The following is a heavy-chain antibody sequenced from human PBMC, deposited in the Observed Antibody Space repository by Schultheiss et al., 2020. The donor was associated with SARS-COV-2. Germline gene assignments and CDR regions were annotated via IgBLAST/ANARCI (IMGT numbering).Heavy chain of an antibody. CDR2: IYYSGST. D-gene: IGHD5-24*01. V-gene: IGHV4-59*12. CDR1: GFTFDDYA. Sequence: ESLKISCAASGFTFDDYAMHWVRQAPGKGLEWIGYIYYSGSTNYNPSLKSRVTISVDTSKNQFSLKLSSVTAADTAVYYCARAEDGYNSLDYWGQGTLVTVSS. CDR3: ARAEDGYNSLDY. J-gene: IGHJ4*02.